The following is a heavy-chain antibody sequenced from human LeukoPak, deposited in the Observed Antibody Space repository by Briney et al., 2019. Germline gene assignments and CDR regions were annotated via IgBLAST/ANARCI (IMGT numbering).Heavy chain of an antibody. CDR1: GFTFSGHW. CDR2: INTDGSNA. J-gene: IGHJ3*02. Sequence: GGSLRLSCAASGFTFSGHWMHWVRQAPGKGLVWVSRINTDGSNAIYADSVRGRFTISRDNAKNTLYLQMNSLRAEDTAVYYCARGLSPSEAYDTWGQGTVVAVSS. D-gene: IGHD5/OR15-5a*01. V-gene: IGHV3-74*01. CDR3: ARGLSPSEAYDT.